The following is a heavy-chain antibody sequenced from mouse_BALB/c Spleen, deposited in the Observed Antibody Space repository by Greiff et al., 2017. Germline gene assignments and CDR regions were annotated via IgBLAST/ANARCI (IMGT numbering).Heavy chain of an antibody. D-gene: IGHD1-2*01. CDR1: GYTFTSYT. Sequence: VQRVESAAELARPGASVKMSCKASGYTFTSYTMHWVKQRPGQGLEWIGYINPSSGYTEYNQKFKDKTTLTADKSSSTAYMQLSSLTSEDSAVYYWARWGNYYGYDGYFEVWAQGPRSPSPQ. CDR3: ARWGNYYGYDGYFEV. J-gene: IGHJ1*01. V-gene: IGHV1-4*02. CDR2: INPSSGYT.